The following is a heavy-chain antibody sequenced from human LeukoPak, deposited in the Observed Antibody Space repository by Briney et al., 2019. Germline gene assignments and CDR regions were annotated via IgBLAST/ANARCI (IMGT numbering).Heavy chain of an antibody. Sequence: PSETLSLTCTVSGGSISTYYWSWIRQPPGKGLEWIGYVYYSGSTNYNPSLESRVTISVDTSKNQFSLKLSSVTAADTAVYYCARDRPTGHPTKYSSSWSPWWGQGTLVTVSS. CDR1: GGSISTYY. CDR3: ARDRPTGHPTKYSSSWSPW. CDR2: VYYSGST. D-gene: IGHD6-13*01. V-gene: IGHV4-59*01. J-gene: IGHJ4*02.